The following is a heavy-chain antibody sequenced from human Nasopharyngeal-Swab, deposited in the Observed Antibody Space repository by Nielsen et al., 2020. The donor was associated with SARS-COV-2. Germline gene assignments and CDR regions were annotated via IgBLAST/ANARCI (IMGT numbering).Heavy chain of an antibody. CDR1: GGSFSGYY. Sequence: SETLSLTCAVYGGSFSGYYWSWIRQPPGKGLEWTGEINHSGSTNYNPSLKSRVTISVDTSKNQFSLKLSSVTAADTAVYYCARENVWGQGTTVTVSS. CDR2: INHSGST. CDR3: ARENV. V-gene: IGHV4-34*01. J-gene: IGHJ6*02.